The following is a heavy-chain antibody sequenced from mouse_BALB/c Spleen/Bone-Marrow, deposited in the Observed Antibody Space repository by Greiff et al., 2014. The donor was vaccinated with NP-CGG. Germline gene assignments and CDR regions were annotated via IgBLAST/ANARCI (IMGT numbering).Heavy chain of an antibody. V-gene: IGHV5-6*01. CDR1: GFTFSSYG. CDR3: ARLGRDYFDY. Sequence: VQLKDSGGDLVKPGGSLKLSCAASGFTFSSYGMSWVRQTPDKRLEWVATISSGGSYTYYPDSVKGRFTISRDNAKSTLYLQMSSLKSEDTAMYYCARLGRDYFDYWGQGTTLTVSS. CDR2: ISSGGSYT. D-gene: IGHD4-1*01. J-gene: IGHJ2*01.